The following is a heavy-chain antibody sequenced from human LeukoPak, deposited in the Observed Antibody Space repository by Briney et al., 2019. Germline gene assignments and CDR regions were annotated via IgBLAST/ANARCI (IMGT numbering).Heavy chain of an antibody. CDR1: GFTFSSYA. V-gene: IGHV3-30*04. CDR2: ISYDGSNK. CDR3: ARGYDYFDY. J-gene: IGHJ4*02. D-gene: IGHD3-16*01. Sequence: PGGSLRLSCAASGFTFSSYAMHWVRQAPGKGLEWVAVISYDGSNKYYADSVKGRFTISRDNSKNTLYLRMNSLRAEDTAVYYCARGYDYFDYWGQGTLVTVSS.